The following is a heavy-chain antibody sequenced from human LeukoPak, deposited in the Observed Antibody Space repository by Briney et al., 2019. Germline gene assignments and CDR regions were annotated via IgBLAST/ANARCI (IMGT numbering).Heavy chain of an antibody. D-gene: IGHD6-13*01. Sequence: SETLSLTCTVSGGSISSYYWSWIRQPPGKGREWIGYIYYSGSTNYNPSLKNRVTISVDTSKNQFSLKLSSVTAADTAVYYCARERGSSWKTNNNWFDPWGQGTLVTVSS. CDR1: GGSISSYY. CDR2: IYYSGST. J-gene: IGHJ5*02. V-gene: IGHV4-59*01. CDR3: ARERGSSWKTNNNWFDP.